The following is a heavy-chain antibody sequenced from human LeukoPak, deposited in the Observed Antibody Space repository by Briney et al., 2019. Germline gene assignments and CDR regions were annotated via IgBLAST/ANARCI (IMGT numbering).Heavy chain of an antibody. CDR2: ISYDGSNK. J-gene: IGHJ4*02. CDR1: GFTFSSYA. D-gene: IGHD2-2*02. V-gene: IGHV3-30-3*01. Sequence: GGSLRLSCAASGFTFSSYAMHWVRQAPGKGLEWVAVISYDGSNKYYADSVKGRFTISRDNSKNTLYLQMNSLRAEDTAVYYCARDPLIVVVPAAIGHFVYWGQAAMVTVCS. CDR3: ARDPLIVVVPAAIGHFVY.